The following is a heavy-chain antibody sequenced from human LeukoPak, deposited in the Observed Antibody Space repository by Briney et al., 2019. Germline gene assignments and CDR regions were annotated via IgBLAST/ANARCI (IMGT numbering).Heavy chain of an antibody. CDR3: AKDRADCGGDCYISYYFDY. CDR2: ISYDGSNK. Sequence: GRSLRLSCAASGFTFSSYGMHWVRQAPGKGLEWVAVISYDGSNKYYADSVKGRFTISRDNSKNTLYLQMNSLRAEDTAVYYCAKDRADCGGDCYISYYFDYWGQGTLVTVSS. J-gene: IGHJ4*02. V-gene: IGHV3-30*18. CDR1: GFTFSSYG. D-gene: IGHD2-21*02.